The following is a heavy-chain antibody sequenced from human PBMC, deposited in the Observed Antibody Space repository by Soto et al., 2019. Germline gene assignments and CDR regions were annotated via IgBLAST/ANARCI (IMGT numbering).Heavy chain of an antibody. CDR1: GYTFTGYY. D-gene: IGHD2-15*01. Sequence: ASVKVSCKASGYTFTGYYLHWVRQAPGHGLEWMGWINPNSGTTKHAQDIQDRVTLTRDTSISSAYLELKDLRADDTAVYYCAMGSGLGYCSPCSCPPFDSWGQGTLVTVSS. J-gene: IGHJ4*02. CDR3: AMGSGLGYCSPCSCPPFDS. V-gene: IGHV1-2*02. CDR2: INPNSGTT.